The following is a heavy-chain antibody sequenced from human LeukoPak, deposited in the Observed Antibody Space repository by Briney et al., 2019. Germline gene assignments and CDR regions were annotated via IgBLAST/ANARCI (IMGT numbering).Heavy chain of an antibody. D-gene: IGHD1-26*01. CDR3: ARGLVGPTNGLDY. J-gene: IGHJ4*02. CDR1: GGTFSSYA. V-gene: IGHV1-69*05. CDR2: IIPIFGTA. Sequence: GASVKVSCKASGGTFSSYAISWVRQAPGQGLEWMGGIIPIFGTANYAQKFQGRVTITTDESTSTAYMELSSLRSEDTAVYYCARGLVGPTNGLDYWGQGTLVTVSS.